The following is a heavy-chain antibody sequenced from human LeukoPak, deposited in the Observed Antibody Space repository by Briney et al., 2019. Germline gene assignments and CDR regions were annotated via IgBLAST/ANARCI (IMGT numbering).Heavy chain of an antibody. Sequence: SVKVSCXASGGTFSSYTISWVRQAPGQGLEWMGRIIPILGIANYAQKFQGRVTITADKSTSTAYMELSSLRSEDTAVYYCARDYYGSGSYRFWFDPWGQGTLVTVSS. CDR3: ARDYYGSGSYRFWFDP. V-gene: IGHV1-69*04. D-gene: IGHD3-10*01. J-gene: IGHJ5*02. CDR2: IIPILGIA. CDR1: GGTFSSYT.